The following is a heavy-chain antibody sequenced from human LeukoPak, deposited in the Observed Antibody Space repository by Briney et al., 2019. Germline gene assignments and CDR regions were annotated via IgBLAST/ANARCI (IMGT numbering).Heavy chain of an antibody. Sequence: GASVKVSCKASGYTFTGYYIHWVRQAPGQGLEWMGWINPNSGGTNYAQKFQGRVTMTRDTSISTAYMELSRLRSDDTAVYYCARVRVDTVAFDYWGQGTLVTVSS. J-gene: IGHJ4*02. V-gene: IGHV1-2*02. CDR3: ARVRVDTVAFDY. D-gene: IGHD5-18*01. CDR1: GYTFTGYY. CDR2: INPNSGGT.